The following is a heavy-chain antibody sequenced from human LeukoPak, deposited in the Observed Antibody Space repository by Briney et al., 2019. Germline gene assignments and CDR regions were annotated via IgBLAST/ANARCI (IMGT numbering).Heavy chain of an antibody. CDR2: IYHSGST. Sequence: PSQTLSLTCAVSGGSISSGGYSWSWIRQPPGKGLEWIGYIYHSGSTYYNPSLKSRVTISVDRSKNQFSLKLSSVTAADTAVYYCAVCSGEYYYGMDVWGKGTTVTVSS. CDR1: GGSISSGGYS. J-gene: IGHJ6*04. V-gene: IGHV4-30-2*01. D-gene: IGHD3-10*02. CDR3: AVCSGEYYYGMDV.